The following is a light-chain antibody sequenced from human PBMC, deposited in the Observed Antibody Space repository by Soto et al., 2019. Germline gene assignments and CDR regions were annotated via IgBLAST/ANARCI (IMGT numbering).Light chain of an antibody. V-gene: IGLV1-40*01. Sequence: QSVLTQPPSVSGAPGQRVTISCTGSSSNIGAGYNVHWYQQLPGTAPKLLVYGNSNRPSGVPDRFSGSKSGTSASLAITGLQADDQAAYYCQSYASSLSTYVFGPGTKVTVL. J-gene: IGLJ1*01. CDR2: GNS. CDR1: SSNIGAGYN. CDR3: QSYASSLSTYV.